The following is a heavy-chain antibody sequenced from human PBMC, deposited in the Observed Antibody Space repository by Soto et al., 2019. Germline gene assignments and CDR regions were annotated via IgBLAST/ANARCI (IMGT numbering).Heavy chain of an antibody. Sequence: HPGGSLRLSCVASGFTFSKYAMHWVRQASGKGLEWVGRVRSKAKTNATAYATSVKGRFTVSRDDSKNTAYLQMNSLKTEDTAVYYCTSSSLGAAFDIWGQGTMVTVSS. CDR1: GFTFSKYA. CDR2: VRSKAKTNAT. CDR3: TSSSLGAAFDI. J-gene: IGHJ3*02. V-gene: IGHV3-73*01.